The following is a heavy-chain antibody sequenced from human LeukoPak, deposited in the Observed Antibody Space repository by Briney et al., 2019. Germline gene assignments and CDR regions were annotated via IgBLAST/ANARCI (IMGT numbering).Heavy chain of an antibody. Sequence: GGSLRLPCAASGFTFSSYAMSWVRQAPGKGLEWVSAISGSGGSTYYADSVKGRFTISRDNSKNTLYLQMNSLRAEDTAVYYCAKDSQGLPQDYYYYYGMDVWGQGTTVTVSS. CDR2: ISGSGGST. V-gene: IGHV3-23*01. CDR3: AKDSQGLPQDYYYYYGMDV. CDR1: GFTFSSYA. J-gene: IGHJ6*02.